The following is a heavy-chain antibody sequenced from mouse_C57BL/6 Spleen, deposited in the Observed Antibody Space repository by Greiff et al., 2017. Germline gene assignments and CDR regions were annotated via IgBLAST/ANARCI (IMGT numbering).Heavy chain of an antibody. CDR1: GYAFTNYL. CDR2: INPGSGGT. CDR3: GKGEKGAMDY. V-gene: IGHV1-54*01. J-gene: IGHJ4*01. Sequence: QVQLQQSGAELVRPGTSVKVSCKASGYAFTNYLIEWVKQRPGQGLEWIGVINPGSGGTNYNEKFKGKATLTADKSSSTAYMQLSSLTSEDSAVYFCGKGEKGAMDYWGQGTSVTVSS.